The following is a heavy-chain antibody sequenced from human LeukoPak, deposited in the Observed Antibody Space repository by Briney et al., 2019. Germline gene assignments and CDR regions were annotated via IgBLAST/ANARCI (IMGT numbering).Heavy chain of an antibody. J-gene: IGHJ4*02. CDR2: IYYSGST. CDR1: GGSISSYY. D-gene: IGHD6-19*01. Sequence: SETLSLTCTVSGGSISSYYWSWIWQPPGKGLEWIGYIYYSGSTNYNPSLKSRVTISVDTSKNQFSLKLSSVTAADTAVYYCARSPNSGGYFDYWGQGTLVTVSS. CDR3: ARSPNSGGYFDY. V-gene: IGHV4-59*01.